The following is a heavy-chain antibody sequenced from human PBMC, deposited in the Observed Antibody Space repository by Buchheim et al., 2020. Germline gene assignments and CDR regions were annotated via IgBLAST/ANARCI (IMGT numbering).Heavy chain of an antibody. Sequence: QVQLVESGGGVVQPGRSLRLSCAASGFTFSSYGMHWVRQAPGKGLEWVAVIWYDGSNKYYADSVKGRFTISRDNSKKTLYLQMNSLRAEDTAVYYCARSAGAYDSSGYYYVAPLDAFEIWGQGT. CDR2: IWYDGSNK. CDR1: GFTFSSYG. J-gene: IGHJ3*02. V-gene: IGHV3-33*01. CDR3: ARSAGAYDSSGYYYVAPLDAFEI. D-gene: IGHD3-22*01.